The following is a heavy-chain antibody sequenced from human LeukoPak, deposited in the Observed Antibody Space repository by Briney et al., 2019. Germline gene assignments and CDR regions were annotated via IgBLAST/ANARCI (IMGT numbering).Heavy chain of an antibody. CDR3: ARADYDILTGSQGHFDY. CDR2: IIPILGIA. Sequence: SVKVSCKASGGTFSSYAISWVRQAPGQGLEWMGRIIPILGIANYAQKFQGRVTISADKSTSTAYMELSSLRSEDTAVYYCARADYDILTGSQGHFDYWGQGTLVTVSS. V-gene: IGHV1-69*04. D-gene: IGHD3-9*01. CDR1: GGTFSSYA. J-gene: IGHJ4*02.